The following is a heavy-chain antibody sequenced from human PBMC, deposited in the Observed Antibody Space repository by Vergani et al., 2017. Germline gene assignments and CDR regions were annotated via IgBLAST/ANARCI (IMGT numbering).Heavy chain of an antibody. CDR2: IDHTGRP. J-gene: IGHJ6*03. Sequence: QVQLQQWGGGLLKPSETLSLTCVVNGGSFTSYHWTWIRQSPGEGLEWVGDIDHTGRPDYNPSLKSRLTMSVDKSRNQFSLTLNSVTATDTAISFCARVNTETNGHLYYYYYMDVWCQGTAVTVS. D-gene: IGHD4-11*01. CDR1: GGSFTSYH. CDR3: ARVNTETNGHLYYYYYMDV. V-gene: IGHV4-34*01.